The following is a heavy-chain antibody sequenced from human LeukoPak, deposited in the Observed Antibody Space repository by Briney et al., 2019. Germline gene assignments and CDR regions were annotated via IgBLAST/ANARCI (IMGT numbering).Heavy chain of an antibody. V-gene: IGHV1-18*01. CDR2: ISAYNSNT. J-gene: IGHJ4*02. CDR1: GYTFTSYG. CDR3: ARKRGDYGDYVDEY. D-gene: IGHD4-17*01. Sequence: ASVKVSCKASGYTFTSYGISWVRQAPGQGLEWMGWISAYNSNTNYAQKLQGRVTMTTDTSTSTAYMELRSLRSDDTAVYYCARKRGDYGDYVDEYWGQGTLVTVSS.